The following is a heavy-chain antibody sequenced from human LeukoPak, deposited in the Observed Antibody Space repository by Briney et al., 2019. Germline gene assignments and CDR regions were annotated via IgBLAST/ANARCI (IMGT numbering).Heavy chain of an antibody. CDR1: GFTFSTYS. CDR3: AILSWDGRGTFS. V-gene: IGHV3-23*01. D-gene: IGHD2/OR15-2a*01. Sequence: PGGSLRHSCAASGFTFSTYSMSWVRQAPGKGLEWVSAIRGGAENTYYADSVRGRFTISRDNYQDTLTLQMNSLRAEDTAIYYCAILSWDGRGTFSWGQGTLVTVSS. J-gene: IGHJ5*02. CDR2: IRGGAENT.